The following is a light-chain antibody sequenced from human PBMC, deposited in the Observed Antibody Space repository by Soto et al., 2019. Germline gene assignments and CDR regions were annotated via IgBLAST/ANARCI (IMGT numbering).Light chain of an antibody. V-gene: IGKV3-11*01. CDR2: DAS. CDR1: QSISSN. CDR3: QQRSNWLT. Sequence: EVVLTQSPVTLSLSPGQRATLSCRASQSISSNLAWYQQKPGQAPRLLIYDASNRATGIPARFSGSGSGTDFTLTISSLEPEDFAVYYCQQRSNWLTFGQGTRLEIK. J-gene: IGKJ5*01.